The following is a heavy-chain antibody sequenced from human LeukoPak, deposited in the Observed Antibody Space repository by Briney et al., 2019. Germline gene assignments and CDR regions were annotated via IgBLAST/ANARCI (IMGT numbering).Heavy chain of an antibody. CDR3: SSTSLAWAGFDY. CDR1: GFTFSSYA. CDR2: ISGSGGST. D-gene: IGHD2-2*01. V-gene: IGHV3-23*01. Sequence: GGSLRISCAASGFTFSSYAMSWVRQAPGKGLEWVSAISGSGGSTYYADSVKGRFSISRDNSKNTLYLQMNSLRAEDTAVYYCSSTSLAWAGFDYWGQGTLVTVSS. J-gene: IGHJ4*02.